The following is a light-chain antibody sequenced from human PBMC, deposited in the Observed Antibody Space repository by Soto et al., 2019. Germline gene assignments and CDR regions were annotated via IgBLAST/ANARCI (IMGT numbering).Light chain of an antibody. CDR3: QSYDSSLSGSDVV. Sequence: QSVLTQPPSVSGAPGQRVTLSCTGSSSNIGAGYDVHWYQQLPGTAPKLLIYGNSNRPSGVPDRFSGSKSGTSACLAITGLQAEDEADYYCQSYDSSLSGSDVVFGGGTKLTVL. CDR2: GNS. CDR1: SSNIGAGYD. V-gene: IGLV1-40*01. J-gene: IGLJ2*01.